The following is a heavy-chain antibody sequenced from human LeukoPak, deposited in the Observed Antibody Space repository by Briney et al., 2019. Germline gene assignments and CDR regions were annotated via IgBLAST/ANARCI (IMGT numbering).Heavy chain of an antibody. CDR2: IKTDGSST. V-gene: IGHV3-74*01. Sequence: GGSLRLSCAVSGFTFSNYWMHWVRQAPRKGLVWVSRIKTDGSSTRYADSVKGRFTISRDNAKNTLYLQMNSLRAEDTAVYYCARVGYYYDSSGYSFDYWGQGTLVTVSS. D-gene: IGHD3-22*01. CDR1: GFTFSNYW. CDR3: ARVGYYYDSSGYSFDY. J-gene: IGHJ4*02.